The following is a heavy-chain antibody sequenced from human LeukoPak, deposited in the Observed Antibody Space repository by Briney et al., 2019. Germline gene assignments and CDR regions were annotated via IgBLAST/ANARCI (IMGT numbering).Heavy chain of an antibody. J-gene: IGHJ4*02. CDR1: GYRFTSFW. Sequence: GESLKISCKASGYRFTSFWIGWVRQMPGKGLEWMGIIFPDDSDTRYSPSFQGQVTISADKSITTAYLQWSSLKASDTAMYYCVRQRPFFSGPYFDYWSQGTLITVSS. D-gene: IGHD2-8*02. CDR2: IFPDDSDT. V-gene: IGHV5-51*01. CDR3: VRQRPFFSGPYFDY.